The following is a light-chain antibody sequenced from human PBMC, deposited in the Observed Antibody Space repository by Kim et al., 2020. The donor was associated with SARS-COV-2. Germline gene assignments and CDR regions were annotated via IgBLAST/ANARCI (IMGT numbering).Light chain of an antibody. CDR1: QSVNTN. V-gene: IGKV3-15*01. J-gene: IGKJ1*01. Sequence: EVVMTQSPATLSLSPGERATLSCRASQSVNTNLAWYQQQPGQAPRLLIYGASTRATDIPARFSGSGSGTEFTLIISRLEPEDCAVYYCQQYENSPWTFGQGTKVDIK. CDR3: QQYENSPWT. CDR2: GAS.